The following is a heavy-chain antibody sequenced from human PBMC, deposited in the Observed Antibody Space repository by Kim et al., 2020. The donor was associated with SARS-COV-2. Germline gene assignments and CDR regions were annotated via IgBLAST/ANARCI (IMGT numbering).Heavy chain of an antibody. V-gene: IGHV3-48*02. Sequence: ISYAASVKGRFTISRDNAKNSLYLQMNSLRDEDTAVYYCARVRGGANDYWGQGTLVTVSS. CDR3: ARVRGGANDY. CDR2: I. J-gene: IGHJ4*02. D-gene: IGHD3-16*01.